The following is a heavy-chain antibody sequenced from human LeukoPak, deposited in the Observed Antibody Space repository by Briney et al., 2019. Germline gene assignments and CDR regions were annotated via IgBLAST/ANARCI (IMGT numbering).Heavy chain of an antibody. D-gene: IGHD3-22*01. V-gene: IGHV3-48*01. CDR2: ISSSSSII. CDR3: ARDYYDSSAYYVSYFDY. Sequence: PGGSLRLSCAASGFTFSTYSMNWVRQAPGKGLEWVSYISSSSSIIYYADSVKGRFTISRDNAKNSLYLQMNSLRAEDTAVYYCARDYYDSSAYYVSYFDYWGQGTLVTVSS. CDR1: GFTFSTYS. J-gene: IGHJ4*02.